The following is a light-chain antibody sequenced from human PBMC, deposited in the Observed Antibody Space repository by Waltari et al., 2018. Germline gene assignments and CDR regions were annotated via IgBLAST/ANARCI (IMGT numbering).Light chain of an antibody. CDR3: QQSYSMPRT. CDR2: AAS. J-gene: IGKJ2*01. CDR1: QSVENY. Sequence: DIQLTQSPSSLSASVGDRGSTTCRASQSVENYLNWYRQRPGKAPELLIYAASSLQGGVPSRFTGSGYGTDFTLTISSLQSEDFATYYCQQSYSMPRTFGQGTKLEI. V-gene: IGKV1-39*01.